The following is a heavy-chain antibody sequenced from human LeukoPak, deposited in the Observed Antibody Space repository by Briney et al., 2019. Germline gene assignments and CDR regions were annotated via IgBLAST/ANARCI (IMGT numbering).Heavy chain of an antibody. J-gene: IGHJ4*02. CDR1: GFAFDEQG. V-gene: IGHV3-20*04. CDR2: INWSGGST. CDR3: ARAPITSPFYFDS. Sequence: PGGSLRLSCTAPGFAFDEQGMSWVRQVPGKGLEWVSGINWSGGSTGYADPLRGRFTISRDNAKNSLYLRMDSLRAEDTALYYCARAPITSPFYFDSWGQGTLVTVSS. D-gene: IGHD2-2*01.